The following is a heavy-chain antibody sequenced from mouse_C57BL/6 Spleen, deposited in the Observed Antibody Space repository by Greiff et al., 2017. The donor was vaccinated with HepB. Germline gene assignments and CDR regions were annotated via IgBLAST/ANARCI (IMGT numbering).Heavy chain of an antibody. V-gene: IGHV5-17*01. J-gene: IGHJ2*01. CDR1: GFTFSDYG. D-gene: IGHD4-1*01. Sequence: EVKLMESGGGLVKPGGSLKLSCAASGFTFSDYGMHWVRQAPEKGLEWVAYISSGSSTIYYADTVKGRFTISRDNAKNTLFLQMTSLRSEDTAMYYCASLGPYYFDYWGQGTTLTVSS. CDR2: ISSGSSTI. CDR3: ASLGPYYFDY.